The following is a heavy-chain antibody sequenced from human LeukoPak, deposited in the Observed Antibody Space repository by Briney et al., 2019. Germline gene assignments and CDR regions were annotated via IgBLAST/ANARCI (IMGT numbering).Heavy chain of an antibody. J-gene: IGHJ5*02. CDR1: GGSISSSSYY. CDR3: ARVGCSSTSCYIDP. D-gene: IGHD2-2*02. Sequence: SETLSLTCTVSGGSISSSSYYWGWLRQPPGKGLEWIGSIYYSGSTYYNPSLKSRVTISVDTSKNQFSLKLSSVTAADTAVYYCARVGCSSTSCYIDPWGQGTLVTVSS. V-gene: IGHV4-39*01. CDR2: IYYSGST.